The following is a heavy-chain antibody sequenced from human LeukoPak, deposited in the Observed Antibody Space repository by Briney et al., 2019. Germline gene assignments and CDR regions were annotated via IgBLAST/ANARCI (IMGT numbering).Heavy chain of an antibody. J-gene: IGHJ6*02. D-gene: IGHD4-17*01. Sequence: GGSLRPSCAASGFTFSSYSMNWVRQAPGKGLEWVSSISSSSSYIYYADSVKGRFTISRDNAKNSLYLQMNSLRAEDTAVYYCARDLTVSTGTYYYYYVMDVWGQGTTVTVSS. V-gene: IGHV3-21*01. CDR1: GFTFSSYS. CDR2: ISSSSSYI. CDR3: ARDLTVSTGTYYYYYVMDV.